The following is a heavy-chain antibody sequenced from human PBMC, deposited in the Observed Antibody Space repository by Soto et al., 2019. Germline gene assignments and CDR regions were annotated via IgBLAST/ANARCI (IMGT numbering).Heavy chain of an antibody. D-gene: IGHD2-15*01. CDR2: ISYDGSNK. V-gene: IGHV3-30*03. CDR3: ADAPAGGGSFY. Sequence: PGGSLRLSCAASGFTFSSYGMHWVRQAPGKGLEWVAVISYDGSNKYYADSVKGRFTISRDNSKNTLYLQMNSLRAEDTAVYYCADAPAGGGSFYWGQGTLVTVSS. CDR1: GFTFSSYG. J-gene: IGHJ4*02.